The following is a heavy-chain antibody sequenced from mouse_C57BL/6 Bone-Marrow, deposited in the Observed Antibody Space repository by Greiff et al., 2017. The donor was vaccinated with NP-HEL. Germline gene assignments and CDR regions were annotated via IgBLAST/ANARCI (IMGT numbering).Heavy chain of an antibody. CDR2: IYPRSGNT. D-gene: IGHD2-1*01. CDR3: ALSTMVTPEFAY. CDR1: GYTFTSYG. J-gene: IGHJ3*01. V-gene: IGHV1-81*01. Sequence: QVQLKQSGAELARPGASVKLSCKASGYTFTSYGISWVKQRTGQGLEWIGEIYPRSGNTYYNEKFKGKATLTADKSSSTAYMQLRSLTSEDSAVYFCALSTMVTPEFAYWGQGTLVTVSA.